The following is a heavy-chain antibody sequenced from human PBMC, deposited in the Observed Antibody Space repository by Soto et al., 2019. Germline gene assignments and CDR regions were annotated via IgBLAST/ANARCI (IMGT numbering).Heavy chain of an antibody. V-gene: IGHV1-46*01. Sequence: ASVKVSCKVSGYTLTELSMHWVRQAPGQGLEWMGVINPHGGSTKYAQKFQGRITMTRDTSRSTVYMELSSLRSDDTAIYYCARSSGGNFGIIIEGSNWFDPWGQGTLVTVSS. J-gene: IGHJ5*02. CDR3: ARSSGGNFGIIIEGSNWFDP. D-gene: IGHD3-3*01. CDR2: INPHGGST. CDR1: GYTLTELS.